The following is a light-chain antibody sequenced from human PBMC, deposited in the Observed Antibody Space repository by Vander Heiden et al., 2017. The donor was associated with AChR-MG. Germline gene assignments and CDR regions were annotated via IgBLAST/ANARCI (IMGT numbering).Light chain of an antibody. V-gene: IGLV8-61*01. CDR1: SGSGSTSYY. CDR3: VLCMGSGIGV. J-gene: IGLJ3*02. Sequence: QTVVTQDPSFSVSPGGTVTLTCGLRSGSGSTSYYPSWYQQNAGQAPGMLIYSTNTRSSGVPDRVSGSILGNKAALTIAGAQADDESYYDCVLCMGSGIGVVGGGTKLTV. CDR2: STN.